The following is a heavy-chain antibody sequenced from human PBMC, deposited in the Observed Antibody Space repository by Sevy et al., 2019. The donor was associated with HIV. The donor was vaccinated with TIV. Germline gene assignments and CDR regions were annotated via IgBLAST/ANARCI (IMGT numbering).Heavy chain of an antibody. J-gene: IGHJ6*02. D-gene: IGHD2-8*01. V-gene: IGHV3-30-3*01. CDR1: GFEFNTYP. Sequence: GGCLRLSCAASGFEFNTYPMHWVRQAPGKGLEWMALISYEGNNKYYADSVKGRFTISRDNSKNRLYLQMNSLRAEDTAVHYCATMYASRPRDRYFYGMDVWGQGTTVTVSS. CDR2: ISYEGNNK. CDR3: ATMYASRPRDRYFYGMDV.